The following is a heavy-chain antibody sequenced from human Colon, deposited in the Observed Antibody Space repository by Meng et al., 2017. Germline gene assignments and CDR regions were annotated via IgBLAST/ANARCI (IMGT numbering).Heavy chain of an antibody. CDR2: INPNNGGA. D-gene: IGHD3-22*01. Sequence: RQGRSGTEVKGPGASVKVPCKASGYTVTGYYMQWVRQAHGQGLEWMGRINPNNGGANYAQQFQGRVTMTTDTSISTAYMELSRLRSDDTAVYYCARDLSGYYSFVDYWGQGTLVTVSS. CDR1: GYTVTGYY. V-gene: IGHV1-2*06. J-gene: IGHJ4*02. CDR3: ARDLSGYYSFVDY.